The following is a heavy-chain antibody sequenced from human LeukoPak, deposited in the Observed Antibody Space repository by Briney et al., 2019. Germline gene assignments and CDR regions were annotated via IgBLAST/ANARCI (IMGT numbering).Heavy chain of an antibody. Sequence: SETLSLTCTVSGGSISSGGYYWSWIRQHPGKGLEWIGYIYYSGSTYYNPSLKSRVTISVDRSKNQFSLKLSSVTAADTAVYYCARGYGDYLDYWGQGTLVTVSS. D-gene: IGHD4-17*01. J-gene: IGHJ4*02. CDR1: GGSISSGGYY. CDR3: ARGYGDYLDY. V-gene: IGHV4-31*03. CDR2: IYYSGST.